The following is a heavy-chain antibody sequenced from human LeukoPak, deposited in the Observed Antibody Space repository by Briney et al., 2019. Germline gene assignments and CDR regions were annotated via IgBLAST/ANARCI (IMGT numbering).Heavy chain of an antibody. CDR1: GDSVSSNSAT. CDR3: ARGPSYFQH. Sequence: SQTLSLTCAISGDSVSSNSATWNWIRQSPSRGLEWLGRTYYRSKWYKYYAVSVKGRITINPDTPKNQFFLQLNSVTPEDAAVYYCARGPSYFQHWGQGTLVTVSS. J-gene: IGHJ1*01. V-gene: IGHV6-1*01. CDR2: TYYRSKWYK.